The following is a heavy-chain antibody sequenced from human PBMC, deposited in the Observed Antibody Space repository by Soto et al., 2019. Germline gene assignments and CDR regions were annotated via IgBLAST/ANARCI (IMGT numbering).Heavy chain of an antibody. CDR3: ARAQGYCSGGSCHPPHFDY. D-gene: IGHD2-15*01. V-gene: IGHV4-34*01. J-gene: IGHJ4*02. CDR2: INHSGST. Sequence: SETRSLTCAVYGGSFSGYYWSWIRQPPGKGLEWIGEINHSGSTNYNPSLKSRVTISVDTSTNQFSLKLSSVTAADTAVYYCARAQGYCSGGSCHPPHFDYWGQGTLVTVSS. CDR1: GGSFSGYY.